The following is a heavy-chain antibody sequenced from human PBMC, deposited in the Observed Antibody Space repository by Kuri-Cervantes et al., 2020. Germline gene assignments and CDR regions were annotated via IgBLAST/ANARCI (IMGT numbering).Heavy chain of an antibody. CDR3: ATNLRPLTYSGNYDRYNYFDY. V-gene: IGHV4-39*01. CDR2: IYYSGNT. J-gene: IGHJ4*02. Sequence: GSLRLSCAVSGGSISSDYWGWIRQPPGKELEWIATIYYSGNTYYNPSLKSRVTIFIDTSKNQFSLNLNSVTAANTAVYYCATNLRPLTYSGNYDRYNYFDYWGQGILVTVSS. CDR1: GGSISSDY. D-gene: IGHD1-26*01.